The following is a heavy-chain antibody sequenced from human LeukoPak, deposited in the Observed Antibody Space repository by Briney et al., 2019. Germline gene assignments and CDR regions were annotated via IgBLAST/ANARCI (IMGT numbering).Heavy chain of an antibody. CDR2: ISSSSSYI. Sequence: PGGSLRLSCAASGFTFSSYSMNWVRQAPGKGLEWVSSISSSSSYIYYADSVKGRFTISRDNAKNSLYLQMNSLRAEDTAVYYCARDVGIAAAGTDYRGQGTLVTVSS. V-gene: IGHV3-21*01. D-gene: IGHD6-13*01. J-gene: IGHJ4*02. CDR1: GFTFSSYS. CDR3: ARDVGIAAAGTDY.